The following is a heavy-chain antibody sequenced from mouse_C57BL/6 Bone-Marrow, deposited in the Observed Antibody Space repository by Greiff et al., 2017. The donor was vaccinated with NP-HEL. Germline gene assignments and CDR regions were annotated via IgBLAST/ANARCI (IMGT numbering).Heavy chain of an antibody. Sequence: QVQLQQSGAELAKPGASVKLSCKASGYTFTSYWMHWVKQRPGQGLEWIGYINPSSGYTKYNQKFKDKATLTADKSSSTAYMQLSSLTYEDSAVDYCARGGITTVVAPCYWGQGTTLTVSS. J-gene: IGHJ2*01. CDR3: ARGGITTVVAPCY. CDR2: INPSSGYT. CDR1: GYTFTSYW. V-gene: IGHV1-7*01. D-gene: IGHD1-1*01.